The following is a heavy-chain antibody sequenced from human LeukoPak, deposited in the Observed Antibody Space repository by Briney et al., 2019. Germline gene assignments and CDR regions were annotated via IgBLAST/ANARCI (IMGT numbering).Heavy chain of an antibody. CDR2: INYSAGT. CDR3: ARLTHSYYSDTSGYYPYYYMDV. V-gene: IGHV4-39*02. D-gene: IGHD3-22*01. Sequence: SETLSLTCSVSGASIRSSDYYWGWIRQPPGKGLEWIVRINYSAGTYYNPSPKSRVTISVDTSKNHFSLRLTSMTAADPAVYCCARLTHSYYSDTSGYYPYYYMDVWGKGTTVTVSS. J-gene: IGHJ6*03. CDR1: GASIRSSDYY.